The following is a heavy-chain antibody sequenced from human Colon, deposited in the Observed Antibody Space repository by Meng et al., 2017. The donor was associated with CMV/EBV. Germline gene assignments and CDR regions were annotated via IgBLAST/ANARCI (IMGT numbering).Heavy chain of an antibody. D-gene: IGHD2-2*02. V-gene: IGHV3-66*02. CDR3: ARGRRYCTSDSCYIFDS. Sequence: GGSLRLSCEGSGFTFSGFWMTWVRLPPGKGLEWVALLYSGNTTKYADSVTGRFTISRDSSKNTLYLQMNNVRPEDTAIYYCARGRRYCTSDSCYIFDSWGQGTLVTVSS. CDR1: GFTFSGFW. J-gene: IGHJ4*02. CDR2: LYSGNTT.